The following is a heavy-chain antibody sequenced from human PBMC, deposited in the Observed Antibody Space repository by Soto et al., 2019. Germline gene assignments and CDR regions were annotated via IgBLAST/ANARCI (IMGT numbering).Heavy chain of an antibody. J-gene: IGHJ3*01. CDR3: ARPASLVRGEAFDL. CDR2: VSHTGTA. CDR1: GAPINNSNC. V-gene: IGHV4-4*02. Sequence: QVQLQESGPGLVRPSGTLSLTCTVSGAPINNSNCWRWVRRSPGKGLEWIGEVSHTGTANYSPSPRSRVTMSLDKAKNLSSLKLTVVTAADTAIYSCARPASLVRGEAFDLWSQRT. D-gene: IGHD3-10*01.